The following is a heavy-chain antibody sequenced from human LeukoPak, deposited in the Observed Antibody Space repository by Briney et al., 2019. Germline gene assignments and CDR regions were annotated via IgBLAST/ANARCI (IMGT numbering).Heavy chain of an antibody. J-gene: IGHJ5*02. CDR2: IKQDGSET. D-gene: IGHD6-13*01. CDR3: AKDIIAADPYNWFDP. Sequence: PGGSLRLSCAASGYTFSDYWMSWVRQAPGKGLEYVANIKQDGSETYYVDSVKGRFTISRDNAKNSLYLQMNSLRVEDTAVYYCAKDIIAADPYNWFDPWGQGTLVTVSS. V-gene: IGHV3-7*01. CDR1: GYTFSDYW.